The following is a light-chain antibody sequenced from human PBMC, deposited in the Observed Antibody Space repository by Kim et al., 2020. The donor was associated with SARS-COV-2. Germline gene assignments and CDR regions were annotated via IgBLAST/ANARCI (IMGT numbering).Light chain of an antibody. Sequence: SPGERATPSCRASQTVSSNYLGWYQQKPGQAPRLLIYGASSRATGIPDRFSGSGSGTDFTLTISGLEPEDFAVYYCQQYGTSPPYTFGQGTKLEI. CDR2: GAS. J-gene: IGKJ2*01. CDR3: QQYGTSPPYT. CDR1: QTVSSNY. V-gene: IGKV3-20*01.